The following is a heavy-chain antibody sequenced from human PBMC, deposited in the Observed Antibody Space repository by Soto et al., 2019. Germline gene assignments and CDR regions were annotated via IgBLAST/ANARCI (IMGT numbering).Heavy chain of an antibody. J-gene: IGHJ3*02. CDR1: GFTFSNAW. Sequence: GGSLRLSCAASGFTFSNAWMSWVRQAPGKGLEWVGRIKSKTDGGTTDYAAPVKGRFTISRDDSKNTLYLQMNSLKTEDTAVYYCTTDLTIIRYFDWFQVVNAFDIWGQGTMVTVSS. CDR2: IKSKTDGGTT. D-gene: IGHD3-9*01. V-gene: IGHV3-15*01. CDR3: TTDLTIIRYFDWFQVVNAFDI.